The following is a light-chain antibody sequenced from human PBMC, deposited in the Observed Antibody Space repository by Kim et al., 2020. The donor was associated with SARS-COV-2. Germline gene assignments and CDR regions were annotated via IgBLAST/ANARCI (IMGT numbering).Light chain of an antibody. CDR3: QSYDRNFWV. CDR1: SGSIASNY. CDR2: EDN. V-gene: IGLV6-57*03. Sequence: NFMLTQPHSVSASPGKTVTISCTRSSGSIASNYVHWYQQRPGSAPTPVIYEDNQRPSGVPDRFSGSIDSSSNSASLTISGLKTEDEADYYCQSYDRNFWVFGGGTKLTVL. J-gene: IGLJ3*02.